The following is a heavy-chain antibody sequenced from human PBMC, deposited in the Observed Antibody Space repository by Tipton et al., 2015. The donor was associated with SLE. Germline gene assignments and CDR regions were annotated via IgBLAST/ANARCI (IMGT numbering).Heavy chain of an antibody. CDR1: GGSISTSDFY. J-gene: IGHJ4*02. CDR2: IYYSGST. D-gene: IGHD1-1*01. CDR3: ARDRPQLTSCTTGTTCYEEGFDY. Sequence: TLSLTCTVSGGSISTSDFYWGWIRQPPGKGLEWIGSIYYSGSTYYNPSLKSRVTISVDTSKNQFSLKLTSVTAADTAVYYCARDRPQLTSCTTGTTCYEEGFDYWGQGALVTVSS. V-gene: IGHV4-39*02.